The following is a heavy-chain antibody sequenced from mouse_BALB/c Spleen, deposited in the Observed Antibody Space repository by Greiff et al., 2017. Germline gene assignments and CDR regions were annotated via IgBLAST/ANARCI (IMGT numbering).Heavy chain of an antibody. CDR2: IYPGDGDT. CDR3: ARWSDGYYSFAY. V-gene: IGHV1-82*01. CDR1: GYAFSSSW. D-gene: IGHD2-3*01. Sequence: QVQLKQSGPELVKPGASVKISCKASGYAFSSSWMNWVKQRPGQGLEWIGRIYPGDGDTNYNGKFKGKATLTADKSSSTAYMQLSSLTSVDSAVYFCARWSDGYYSFAYWGQGTLVTVSA. J-gene: IGHJ3*01.